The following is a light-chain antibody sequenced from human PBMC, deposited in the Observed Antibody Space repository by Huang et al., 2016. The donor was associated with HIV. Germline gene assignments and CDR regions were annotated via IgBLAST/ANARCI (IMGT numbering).Light chain of an antibody. V-gene: IGKV4-1*01. CDR2: WAS. J-gene: IGKJ2*01. CDR3: QQYYIAPFT. CDR1: QSVFHRPNNKNY. Sequence: DLVLTQSPASLAVSLAERATIPCTSRQSVFHRPNNKNYLAWFQQGPGQPPRLLLYWASTRESGVPDRCRGSGSGTDFTLTISRLQADDVAVYYCQQYYIAPFTFGQGTKLEI.